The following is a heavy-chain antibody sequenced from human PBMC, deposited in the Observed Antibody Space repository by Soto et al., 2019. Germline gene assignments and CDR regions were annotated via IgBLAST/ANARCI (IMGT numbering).Heavy chain of an antibody. V-gene: IGHV4-34*01. CDR2: INHSGST. CDR3: ARGGGGRGVVVPAAISGMDV. CDR1: GRCFSGYY. Sequence: SETLALTFVVXGRCFSGYYWRRIRQPPGMGLEWIGEINHSGSTTYTPSLKSRVTISVDTSKNQYSLKLCSVTAADTAVYYCARGGGGRGVVVPAAISGMDVWGQGTKVTV. D-gene: IGHD2-2*02. J-gene: IGHJ6*02.